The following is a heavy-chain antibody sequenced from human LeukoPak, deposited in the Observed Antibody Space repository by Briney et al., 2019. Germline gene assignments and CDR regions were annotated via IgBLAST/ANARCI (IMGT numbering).Heavy chain of an antibody. CDR3: VRGFSANYFDN. CDR1: GGSISSYY. Sequence: SETLSLTCTVSGGSISSYYWSWIRQPAGKGLEWIGRISATGSTHYNPSLKSRVTMSVDTSKSQFSLNLSSVTAADTAVYYCVRGFSANYFDNWGQGTLVTVSS. V-gene: IGHV4-4*07. CDR2: ISATGST. D-gene: IGHD1-26*01. J-gene: IGHJ4*02.